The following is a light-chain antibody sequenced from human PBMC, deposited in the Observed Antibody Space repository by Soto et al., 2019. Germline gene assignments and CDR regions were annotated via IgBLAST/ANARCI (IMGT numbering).Light chain of an antibody. CDR3: QQYWSTPLT. J-gene: IGKJ4*01. Sequence: DIVMTQSPDSLAVSLGERATINCKSTQSVVSSSTNKNYLAWYQQKPGQPPKLLIYWASTRESGVPDRFSGSGSGPDFILTINSLQAEDVAVYYCQQYWSTPLTFGGGTKVEIK. CDR1: QSVVSSSTNKNY. V-gene: IGKV4-1*01. CDR2: WAS.